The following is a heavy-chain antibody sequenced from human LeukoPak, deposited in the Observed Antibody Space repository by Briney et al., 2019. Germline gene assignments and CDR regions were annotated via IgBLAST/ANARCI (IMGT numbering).Heavy chain of an antibody. D-gene: IGHD5-18*01. V-gene: IGHV1-2*06. J-gene: IGHJ4*02. Sequence: ASVKVSCKASGYTFTGYYMHWVRQAPGQGLEWMGRINPNSGGTNYAQKFQGRVTMTRDTSISTAYMELSRLRSDDTAVYCCARDHGGYSYGFDYWGQGTLVTVSS. CDR3: ARDHGGYSYGFDY. CDR1: GYTFTGYY. CDR2: INPNSGGT.